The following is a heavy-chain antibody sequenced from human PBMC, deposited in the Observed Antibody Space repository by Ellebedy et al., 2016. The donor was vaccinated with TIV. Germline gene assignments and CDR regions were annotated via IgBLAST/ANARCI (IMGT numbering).Heavy chain of an antibody. V-gene: IGHV4-4*02. CDR3: ARHRGSGDLFGFDF. CDR2: IDHSGNT. J-gene: IGHJ4*02. Sequence: MPGGSLRLSCAVSGGSISSSNWWSWVRQPPGKGLEWIGDIDHSGNTYYNPSLKSRITVSVDASKNQFSLRLSSVTAADTAVYYCARHRGSGDLFGFDFWGQGILVTVSS. D-gene: IGHD3-10*01. CDR1: GGSISSSNW.